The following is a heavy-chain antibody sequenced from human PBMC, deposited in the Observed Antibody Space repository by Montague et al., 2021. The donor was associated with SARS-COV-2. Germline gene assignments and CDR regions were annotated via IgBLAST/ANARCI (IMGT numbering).Heavy chain of an antibody. Sequence: SETLSLTCAVYGGSFNDYYWSWIRQPPGKGLEWIGQINHSGSTNYNPSLKSRVTISVDTSKNQFSLKLGSVTAADTAVYYCARVRYYGSGTSLGMDVWGQGTTVTVSS. CDR3: ARVRYYGSGTSLGMDV. D-gene: IGHD3-10*01. J-gene: IGHJ6*02. V-gene: IGHV4-34*01. CDR2: INHSGST. CDR1: GGSFNDYY.